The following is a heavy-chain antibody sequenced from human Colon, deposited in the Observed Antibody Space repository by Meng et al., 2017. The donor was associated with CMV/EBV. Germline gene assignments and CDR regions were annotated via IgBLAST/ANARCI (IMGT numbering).Heavy chain of an antibody. J-gene: IGHJ4*02. CDR2: IKQDGSEK. V-gene: IGHV3-7*01. Sequence: GKSLKISCAASGFTFSTSWMTWVRQAPGKGLEWVANIKQDGSEKYYVDSVKGRFTISRDNAKNSLFLQMNSLRAEDTAMYYCARNARGSGYWGQGTLVTVSS. D-gene: IGHD3-10*01. CDR3: ARNARGSGY. CDR1: GFTFSTSW.